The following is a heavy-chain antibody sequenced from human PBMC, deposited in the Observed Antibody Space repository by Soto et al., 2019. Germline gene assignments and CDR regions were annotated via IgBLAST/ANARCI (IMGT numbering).Heavy chain of an antibody. CDR3: AKDRVGGTFYTPLAF. J-gene: IGHJ4*02. D-gene: IGHD1-7*01. V-gene: IGHV3-11*06. CDR1: GFTFSDYY. CDR2: SSNSGTFS. Sequence: PGGSLRLSCEGSGFTFSDYYISWIRQAPGKGLEWISYSSNSGTFSRYADSVKGRFTISRDNSKNTLYLQMNSLRAEDTAVYHCAKDRVGGTFYTPLAFWGQGTLVTVS.